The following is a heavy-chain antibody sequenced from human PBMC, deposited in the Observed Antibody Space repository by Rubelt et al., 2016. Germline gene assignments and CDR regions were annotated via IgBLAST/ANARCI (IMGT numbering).Heavy chain of an antibody. V-gene: IGHV3-7*01. CDR2: IKQDGSER. D-gene: IGHD3-22*01. CDR3: ASPDHPDSSGYLGDY. CDR1: EFTFSTYA. Sequence: GSGGGLVQPGGSLRLSCVPSEFTFSTYAMNWVRQAPGKGLEWVASIKQDGSERYYVDSVKGRFTISRDNSKNTLYLQMNSLRVEDTAVYYCASPDHPDSSGYLGDYWGQGTLVTVSS. J-gene: IGHJ4*02.